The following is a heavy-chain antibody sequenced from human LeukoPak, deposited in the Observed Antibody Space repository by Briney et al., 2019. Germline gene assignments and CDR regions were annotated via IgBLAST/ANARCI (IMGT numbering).Heavy chain of an antibody. J-gene: IGHJ4*02. D-gene: IGHD3-10*01. V-gene: IGHV3-7*04. CDR2: INQHGSET. CDR3: ARVRGAPYYFDY. CDR1: SFTFSNYW. Sequence: TGGSLSLSCAASSFTFSNYWMSWVRQAPGKGLEWVANINQHGSETYYVDSVKGRFTISRDNAKNSLYLQMNSLRAEDTAVYYCARVRGAPYYFDYWDQGTLVTVSS.